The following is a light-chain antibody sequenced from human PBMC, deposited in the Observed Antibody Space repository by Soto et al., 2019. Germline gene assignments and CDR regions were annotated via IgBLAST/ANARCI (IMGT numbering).Light chain of an antibody. Sequence: EIVLTQSPGTLSLSPGEGATLSCRASQSVTSSFLAWHQHKPGQAPRLLIYSASSRATGIPDRFSGSVSGIDFTRSICSMHPEDIAVNFWLQCSSALFPFG. CDR3: LQCSSALFP. CDR2: SAS. CDR1: QSVTSSF. J-gene: IGKJ2*01. V-gene: IGKV3-20*01.